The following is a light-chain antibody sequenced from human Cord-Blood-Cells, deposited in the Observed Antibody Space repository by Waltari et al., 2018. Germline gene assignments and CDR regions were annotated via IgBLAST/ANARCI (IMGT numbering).Light chain of an antibody. CDR2: EDS. CDR3: YSTDSSGNHWV. V-gene: IGLV3-10*01. Sequence: SYELTQPPPVSVSPGQTARITCSGAALPKQYAYWYQQKSGQAPVLVIYEDSKRPSGIPERFSGSSSGTMATLTISGAQVEDEADYYCYSTDSSGNHWVFGGGTKLTVL. CDR1: ALPKQY. J-gene: IGLJ3*02.